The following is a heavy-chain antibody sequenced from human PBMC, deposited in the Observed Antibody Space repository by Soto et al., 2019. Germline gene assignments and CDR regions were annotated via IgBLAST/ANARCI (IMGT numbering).Heavy chain of an antibody. CDR2: ISYDGSNK. CDR3: ARDLSIAAVYYFDY. Sequence: QVQLVESGGGVVKPGRSLRLSCAASGFTFSSYAMHWVRQAAGKGLEWVAVISYDGSNKYYADSVKGRFTISRDNSKNTLYLQMNSLRAEDTAVYYCARDLSIAAVYYFDYWGQGTLVTVSS. J-gene: IGHJ4*02. V-gene: IGHV3-30-3*01. CDR1: GFTFSSYA. D-gene: IGHD6-25*01.